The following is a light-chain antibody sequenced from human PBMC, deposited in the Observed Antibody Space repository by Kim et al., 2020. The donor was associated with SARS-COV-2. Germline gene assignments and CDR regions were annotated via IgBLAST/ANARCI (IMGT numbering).Light chain of an antibody. CDR1: QSVSGN. CDR3: QRGLT. CDR2: GAS. J-gene: IGKJ4*01. Sequence: PGERATPSCRASQSVSGNLAWYQQRPGQAPRLLIYGASIRATGVPARFSGSGSGTEFTLTISSLQSEDFAVYYCQRGLTFGGGTKVDIK. V-gene: IGKV3-15*01.